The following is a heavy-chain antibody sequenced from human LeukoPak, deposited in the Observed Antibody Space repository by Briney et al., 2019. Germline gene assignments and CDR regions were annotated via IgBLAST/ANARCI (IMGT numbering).Heavy chain of an antibody. CDR1: GGSFSGYY. CDR3: ARLQITMIVVVTAFDYYGMDV. V-gene: IGHV4-34*01. J-gene: IGHJ6*02. D-gene: IGHD3-22*01. Sequence: SETLSLTCAVYGGSFSGYYWSWIRQPPGKGLEWIGEINHSGSTNHNPSLKSRVTISVDTSKNQFSLKLSSVTAADTAVYYCARLQITMIVVVTAFDYYGMDVWGQGTTVTVSS. CDR2: INHSGST.